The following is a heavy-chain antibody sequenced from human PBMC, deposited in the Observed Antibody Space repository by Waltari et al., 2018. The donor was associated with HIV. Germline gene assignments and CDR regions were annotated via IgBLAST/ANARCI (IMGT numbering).Heavy chain of an antibody. CDR3: ARDGHFYDSRPLDY. V-gene: IGHV3-30*04. J-gene: IGHJ4*02. CDR2: ISYGGRNK. CDR1: GFTFLPYG. Sequence: VQLVESGGGVVPPGRSLRPSCAGSGFTFLPYGMHWVRQAPGKGLEWVAIISYGGRNKYDADYVKGRFTISRDNSKNTVYLQMNSLRGEDTAVYYCARDGHFYDSRPLDYWGQGTLVTVSS. D-gene: IGHD3-22*01.